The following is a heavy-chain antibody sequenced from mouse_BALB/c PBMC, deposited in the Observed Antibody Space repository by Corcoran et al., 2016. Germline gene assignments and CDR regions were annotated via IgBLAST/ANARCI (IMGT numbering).Heavy chain of an antibody. V-gene: IGHV1-7*01. CDR3: ASYYGSSYARDY. CDR1: GYTFTSYW. Sequence: QVQLQQSGAELANPGASVKISCKASGYTFTSYWMHWVKQRPGQGLEWIGYINPSTGYTEYNQKFKDKATLTADKSSSTAYMQLSSLTSEDSAGYYCASYYGSSYARDYWGQGTSVTVSS. J-gene: IGHJ4*01. CDR2: INPSTGYT. D-gene: IGHD1-1*01.